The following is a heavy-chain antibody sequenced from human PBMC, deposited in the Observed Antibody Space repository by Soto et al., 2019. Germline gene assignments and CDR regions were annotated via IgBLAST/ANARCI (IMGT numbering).Heavy chain of an antibody. CDR2: ISYDGSNK. D-gene: IGHD3-22*01. CDR3: AKVRWEGYYDSSGYYSTYYYYGMDV. CDR1: GFTFSSYG. J-gene: IGHJ6*02. Sequence: PGGSLRLSCAASGFTFSSYGMHWVRQAPGKGLEWVAVISYDGSNKYYADSVKGRFTISRDNSKNTLYLQMNSLRAEDTAVYYCAKVRWEGYYDSSGYYSTYYYYGMDVWGQGTTVTVSS. V-gene: IGHV3-30*18.